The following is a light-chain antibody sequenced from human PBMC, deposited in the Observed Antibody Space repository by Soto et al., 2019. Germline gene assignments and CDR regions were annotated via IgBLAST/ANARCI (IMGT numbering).Light chain of an antibody. CDR2: GAS. CDR3: QQYGNSLWT. J-gene: IGKJ1*01. CDR1: QSVSSNT. Sequence: IVLTQSPGNLSLSPGERATLSCRASQSVSSNTLVWYQQKPGQAPRLLIHGASNRATGIPDRISGSGSGTDFTLTISRLEPEDFAVYYCQQYGNSLWTFGQGTKVEIK. V-gene: IGKV3-20*01.